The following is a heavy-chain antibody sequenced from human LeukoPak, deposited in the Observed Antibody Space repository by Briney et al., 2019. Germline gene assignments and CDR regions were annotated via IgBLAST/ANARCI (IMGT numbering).Heavy chain of an antibody. J-gene: IGHJ4*02. Sequence: PGGSLRLSCAASGFTFSSYAMSWVRQAPGEGLEWVSAISGSGGSTYYADSVKGRFTISRDNSKNTLYLQMNSLRAEDTAVYYCAKGIYCSGGSCYSGYDYWGQGTLVTVSS. CDR3: AKGIYCSGGSCYSGYDY. D-gene: IGHD2-15*01. CDR2: ISGSGGST. V-gene: IGHV3-23*01. CDR1: GFTFSSYA.